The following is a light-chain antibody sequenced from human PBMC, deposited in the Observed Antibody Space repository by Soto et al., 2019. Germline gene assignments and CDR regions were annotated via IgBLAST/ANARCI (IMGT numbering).Light chain of an antibody. CDR3: LQHKSWPFT. Sequence: EIVMTQSPATLSVSPGERATLSCRASQSVSSSLAWFQQKPGQAPRLLIYAASARATGIAARLSGSGSGTEFTLTHSSLQSEGFAVYYCLQHKSWPFTFGQGTKLELK. J-gene: IGKJ2*01. V-gene: IGKV3-15*01. CDR1: QSVSSS. CDR2: AAS.